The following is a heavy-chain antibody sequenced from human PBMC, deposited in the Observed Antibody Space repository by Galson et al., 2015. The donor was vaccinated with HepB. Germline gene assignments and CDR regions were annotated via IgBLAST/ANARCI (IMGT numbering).Heavy chain of an antibody. J-gene: IGHJ4*02. Sequence: QSGAEVKKRGESLKISCKGSGYSFTTFWITWVRQRPGKGLEWMGRIDPSDSYTDYSPSFQGHVTISSDKSITTAYLHLNALKASDPAIYYCASRHYYFRSGSRHNVSEYWGQGTQVTVAS. CDR3: ASRHYYFRSGSRHNVSEY. D-gene: IGHD3-10*01. CDR1: GYSFTTFW. V-gene: IGHV5-10-1*01. CDR2: IDPSDSYT.